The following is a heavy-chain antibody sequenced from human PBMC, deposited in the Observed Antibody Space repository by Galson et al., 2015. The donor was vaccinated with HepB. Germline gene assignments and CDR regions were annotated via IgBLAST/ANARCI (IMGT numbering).Heavy chain of an antibody. V-gene: IGHV1-2*02. J-gene: IGHJ3*02. CDR2: INPNSGGT. CDR1: GYTFTGYY. CDR3: ARAHAKWELHAFDI. D-gene: IGHD1-26*01. Sequence: SVKVSCKASGYTFTGYYMHWVRQAPGQGLEWMGWINPNSGGTSYAQNFQGRVTMTRDTSISTAFMELSRLRSDDTAVYYCARAHAKWELHAFDIWGQGTMVTVSS.